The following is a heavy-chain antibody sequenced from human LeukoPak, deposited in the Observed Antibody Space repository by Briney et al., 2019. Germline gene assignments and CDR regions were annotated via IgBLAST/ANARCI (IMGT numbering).Heavy chain of an antibody. Sequence: SQTLSLTCTVSGGSISSGGYYWSWIRQPPGKGLEWIGYIYYSGSTYYNPSLKSRVTISVDTSKNQFSLKLSSVTAADTAVYYCARGLLWFGELWRWFDPWGQGTLVTVSS. CDR3: ARGLLWFGELWRWFDP. V-gene: IGHV4-30-4*01. CDR1: GGSISSGGYY. D-gene: IGHD3-10*01. CDR2: IYYSGST. J-gene: IGHJ5*02.